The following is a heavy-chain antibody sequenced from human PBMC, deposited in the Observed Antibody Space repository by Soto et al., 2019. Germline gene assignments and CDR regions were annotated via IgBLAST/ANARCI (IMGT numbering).Heavy chain of an antibody. V-gene: IGHV2-5*04. CDR1: GFSFGVSGVG. D-gene: IGHD2-21*01. CDR2: VFWNDYK. CDR3: AGAFPYDFDH. Sequence: ITLKESGPTLVKPTQTLTLTCTFSGFSFGVSGVGVGWIRQPPGRPLEWLGVVFWNDYKRYSPSLESRLTLTMDTSNSQVVLTGTNLDSGDTGTYYSAGAFPYDFDHWGKGTLVMVSS. J-gene: IGHJ4*02.